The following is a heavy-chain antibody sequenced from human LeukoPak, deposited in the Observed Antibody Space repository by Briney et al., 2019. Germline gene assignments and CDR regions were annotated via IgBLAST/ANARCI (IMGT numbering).Heavy chain of an antibody. CDR2: INHSGST. D-gene: IGHD2-2*01. J-gene: IGHJ5*02. Sequence: SETLSLTCAVYGGSFSGYYWSWIRQPPGKGLEWIGEINHSGSTNYNPSLKSRVTISVDTSKNQFSLKLSSVTAAGTAVYYCARGYCSSTSCFTGWFDPWGQGTLVTVSS. V-gene: IGHV4-34*01. CDR1: GGSFSGYY. CDR3: ARGYCSSTSCFTGWFDP.